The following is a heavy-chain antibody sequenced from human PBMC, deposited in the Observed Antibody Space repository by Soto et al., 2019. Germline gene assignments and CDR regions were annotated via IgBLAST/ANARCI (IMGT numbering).Heavy chain of an antibody. CDR1: GGSFSGYY. Sequence: LSLTCSVYGGSFSGYYWSWIRQPPGKGLEWIGEINHSGSTNYNPSLKSRVTISVDTSKNQFSLKLSSVTAADTAVYYCARQSYRFLEWFHESRGMDVWGQGTTVTVSS. CDR2: INHSGST. V-gene: IGHV4-34*01. CDR3: ARQSYRFLEWFHESRGMDV. D-gene: IGHD3-3*01. J-gene: IGHJ6*02.